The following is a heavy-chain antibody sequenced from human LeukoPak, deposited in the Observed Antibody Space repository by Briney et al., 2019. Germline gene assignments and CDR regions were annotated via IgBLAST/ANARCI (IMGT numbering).Heavy chain of an antibody. CDR3: TRYNNDHFDY. V-gene: IGHV3-33*01. Sequence: GGFLRLSCAGSGFTFGGYGMHWFRQTPGKGLGWVAVIAYDGSRAFYADSVKGRFTISRDNSKNTMSVQMDDLRAEDTAVYYCTRYNNDHFDYWGQGTLVTVSS. D-gene: IGHD1-14*01. CDR2: IAYDGSRA. CDR1: GFTFGGYG. J-gene: IGHJ4*02.